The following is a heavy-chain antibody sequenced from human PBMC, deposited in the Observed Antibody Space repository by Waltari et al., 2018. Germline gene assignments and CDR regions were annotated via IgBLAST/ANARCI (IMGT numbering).Heavy chain of an antibody. CDR2: ISSSSNYI. V-gene: IGHV3-21*01. J-gene: IGHJ4*02. D-gene: IGHD3-3*02. CDR1: GFTFSSLS. CDR3: ARDSSILDY. Sequence: EVQLVESGGGLVKPGGSLSISCAASGFTFSSLSMNWVRQAPGKGLEWVSSISSSSNYIYYADSVKGRFTISRDNAKNSLYLQMNSLRADDTAVYYCARDSSILDYWGQGTLVTVSS.